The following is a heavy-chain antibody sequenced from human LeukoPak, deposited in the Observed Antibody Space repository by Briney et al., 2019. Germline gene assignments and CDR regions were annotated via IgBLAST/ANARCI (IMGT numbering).Heavy chain of an antibody. CDR2: IRYDGSNK. J-gene: IGHJ4*02. V-gene: IGHV3-30*02. Sequence: PGGSLRLSCAASGFTFSSYNMNWVRQAPGKGLEWVAFIRYDGSNKYYADSVKGRFTISRDNSKNTLYLQMNSLRAEDTAVYYCARPYYYDSRGPYFGYWGQGTLVTVSS. CDR3: ARPYYYDSRGPYFGY. CDR1: GFTFSSYN. D-gene: IGHD3-22*01.